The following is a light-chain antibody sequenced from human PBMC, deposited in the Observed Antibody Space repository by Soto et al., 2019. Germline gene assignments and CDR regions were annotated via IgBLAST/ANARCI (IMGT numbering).Light chain of an antibody. J-gene: IGLJ1*01. CDR2: DDN. Sequence: SVLTQPPSVSAAPGQKVTISCSGSSSNIGGNSVSWYQQLPGTAPKLLIYDDNKRPSGIPGRFSGSKSGTSATLGITGFQTGDEADYYCGSWDSSLSAYDFGTGTKVTVL. CDR3: GSWDSSLSAYD. CDR1: SSNIGGNS. V-gene: IGLV1-51*01.